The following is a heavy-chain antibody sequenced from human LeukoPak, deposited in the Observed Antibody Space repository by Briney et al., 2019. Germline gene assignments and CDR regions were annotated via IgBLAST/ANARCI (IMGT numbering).Heavy chain of an antibody. CDR1: GYTFTSYD. D-gene: IGHD3-3*01. V-gene: IGHV1-8*03. CDR3: ARTYHDLWSGHYYYYYMDV. CDR2: MNPNSGNT. Sequence: ASVKVSCKASGYTFTSYDINWVRHATGQGLEWMGWMNPNSGNTGYAQKFQGRVTITRNTSISTAYMELSSLRSEDTVVYYCARTYHDLWSGHYYYYYMDVWGKGTTVTVSS. J-gene: IGHJ6*03.